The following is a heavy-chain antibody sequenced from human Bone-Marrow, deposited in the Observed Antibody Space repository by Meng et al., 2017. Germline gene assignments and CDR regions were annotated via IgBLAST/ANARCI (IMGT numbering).Heavy chain of an antibody. Sequence: QGQLCQSGGGVKKPGASVKVSCKPSGYNFPDYWLHWVRRAPGQGLEWMGRIDPKSGDTHYAQRFQGRVTMTGDTSISTAYMELSGLRSDDTAMYYCARDEDISAAGKLFGDYWGQGTLVTVSS. V-gene: IGHV1-2*06. D-gene: IGHD6-13*01. CDR3: ARDEDISAAGKLFGDY. CDR1: GYNFPDYW. CDR2: IDPKSGDT. J-gene: IGHJ4*02.